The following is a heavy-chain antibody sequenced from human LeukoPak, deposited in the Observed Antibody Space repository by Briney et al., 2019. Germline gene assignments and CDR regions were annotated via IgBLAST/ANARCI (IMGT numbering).Heavy chain of an antibody. CDR2: VDYSGSS. D-gene: IGHD5-24*01. CDR3: ARHRSGWLQSSFDY. J-gene: IGHJ4*02. V-gene: IGHV4-39*01. CDR1: GVSISSMSSY. Sequence: SETLSRTGSGSGVSISSMSSYWGWIGQPPGKGLELIGSVDYSGSSLDNPALKSRVTVSLDTSKNQVSLKLSSVTAADTAVYYCARHRSGWLQSSFDYWGPGTLVTVSS.